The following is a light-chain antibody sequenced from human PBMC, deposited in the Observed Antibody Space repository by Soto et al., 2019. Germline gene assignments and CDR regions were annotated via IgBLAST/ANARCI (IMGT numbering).Light chain of an antibody. Sequence: QSVLTQPASVSGSPGQSVTISCTGTSSDVGAYKYVSWYQQHPGKAPKLMIYEVSNRPSGVSNRFSGSKSGNTASLTISGLQADDEADYYCNSYAGDIIRFVFGTGTKGTV. J-gene: IGLJ1*01. CDR3: NSYAGDIIRFV. V-gene: IGLV2-14*01. CDR1: SSDVGAYKY. CDR2: EVS.